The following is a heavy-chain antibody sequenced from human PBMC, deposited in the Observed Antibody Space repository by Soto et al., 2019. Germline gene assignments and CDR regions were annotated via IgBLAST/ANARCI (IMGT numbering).Heavy chain of an antibody. Sequence: GGSLRLSCAASGFTFSDYYMSWIRQAPGKGLEWVSYITTSSSSSKYYADSVKGRFTISRDNAQNLLYLQMNSLRAEDTALYYCAWGFLDSYYFDFWGQGTLVTVSS. J-gene: IGHJ4*02. CDR3: AWGFLDSYYFDF. D-gene: IGHD3-3*01. CDR2: ITTSSSSSK. V-gene: IGHV3-11*04. CDR1: GFTFSDYY.